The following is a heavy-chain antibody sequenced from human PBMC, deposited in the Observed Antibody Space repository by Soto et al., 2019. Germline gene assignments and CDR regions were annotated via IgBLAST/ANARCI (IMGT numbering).Heavy chain of an antibody. J-gene: IGHJ4*02. CDR3: ARPNSWYTPDDY. D-gene: IGHD2-2*02. Sequence: ASVKVSCKVSGYTLTELSMHWVRQAPGKGLEWMGGIDSEEGTIIYAQKLQDRFMMTRDTSTDTAYMELSSLRSEDTAVYYCARPNSWYTPDDYWGQGTLVTVSS. V-gene: IGHV1-24*01. CDR1: GYTLTELS. CDR2: IDSEEGTI.